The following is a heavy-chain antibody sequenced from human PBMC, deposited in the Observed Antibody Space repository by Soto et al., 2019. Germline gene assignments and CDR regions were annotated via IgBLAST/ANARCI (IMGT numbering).Heavy chain of an antibody. V-gene: IGHV4-39*01. CDR1: GGSISSSSYY. CDR3: LSAGDYCSSTSCYPGEDY. D-gene: IGHD2-2*01. CDR2: IYYSGST. J-gene: IGHJ4*02. Sequence: SETLSLTCTVSGGSISSSSYYWGWIRQPPGKGLEWIGSIYYSGSTYYNPSLKSRVTISVDTSKNQFSLKLSSVTAADTAVYYCLSAGDYCSSTSCYPGEDYWGQGTLVTVSS.